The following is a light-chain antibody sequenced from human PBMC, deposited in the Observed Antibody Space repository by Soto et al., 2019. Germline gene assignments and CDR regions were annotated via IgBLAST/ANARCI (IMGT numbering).Light chain of an antibody. Sequence: EIVLTQSTGTLPLSPGERATLSCRASQSVSSSYLVWYQQKPGQAPRPLIYGAASQATGIPDRFSGSGSGTDFTLTISRLEAEDFSVYYCQQYGSSPFTFGQGTKLEIK. CDR3: QQYGSSPFT. J-gene: IGKJ2*01. CDR2: GAA. V-gene: IGKV3-20*01. CDR1: QSVSSSY.